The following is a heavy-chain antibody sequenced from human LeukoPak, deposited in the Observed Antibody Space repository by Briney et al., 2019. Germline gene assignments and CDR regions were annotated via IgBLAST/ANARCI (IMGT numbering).Heavy chain of an antibody. V-gene: IGHV3-74*01. D-gene: IGHD3-10*01. CDR2: INTDGSSR. Sequence: VGSLRLSCAASGFTLSHYWMHWVREAPGEGLVWVSHINTDGSSRTYADSVKGRFTISRDNAKNTLYLQMNSLRADDTAVYYCVRDYNYGSGSLYSYYDYWGQGALVTVTS. CDR3: VRDYNYGSGSLYSYYDY. CDR1: GFTLSHYW. J-gene: IGHJ4*02.